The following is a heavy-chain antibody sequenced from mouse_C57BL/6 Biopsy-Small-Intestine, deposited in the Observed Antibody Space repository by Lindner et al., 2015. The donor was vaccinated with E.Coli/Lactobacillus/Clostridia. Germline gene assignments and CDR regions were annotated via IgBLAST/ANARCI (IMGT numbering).Heavy chain of an antibody. J-gene: IGHJ3*01. V-gene: IGHV1-39*01. CDR2: INPNYGTT. D-gene: IGHD2-3*01. CDR1: GYSFTDYN. Sequence: VQLQESGPELVKPGASVKISCKASGYSFTDYNMNWVEQSNGKSLEWIGVINPNYGTTSYNQKFKGKATLTVDQSSSTAYMQLNSLTSADSAVFYCAIHGYYPFTYWGQGTLVTVSA. CDR3: AIHGYYPFTY.